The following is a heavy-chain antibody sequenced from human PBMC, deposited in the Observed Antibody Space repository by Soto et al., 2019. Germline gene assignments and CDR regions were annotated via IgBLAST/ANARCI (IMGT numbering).Heavy chain of an antibody. CDR2: ISGSGGSI. V-gene: IGHV3-23*01. Sequence: GGSLRLSCAASGFTFSSYAMGWVRQAPGKGLVWVSAISGSGGSINYIDSVKGRFTISRDNSKNTLYLQMTSLRAEDTAIYYCAKYVAAGGYFDYWGQGTLVTVA. J-gene: IGHJ4*02. CDR3: AKYVAAGGYFDY. CDR1: GFTFSSYA. D-gene: IGHD6-19*01.